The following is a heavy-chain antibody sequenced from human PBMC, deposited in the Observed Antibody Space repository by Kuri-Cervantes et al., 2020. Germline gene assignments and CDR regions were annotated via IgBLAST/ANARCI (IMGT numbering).Heavy chain of an antibody. CDR1: GFTVSSNY. J-gene: IGHJ3*02. Sequence: LTCAASGFTVSSNYMSWVRQAPGKGLEWVSVIYSGGNTYYADSVKGRFTISRDNSKNTLYLQMNSLRAEDTAVYYCAREMATVTKAFSGAFDIWGQGTMVTVSS. V-gene: IGHV3-53*05. CDR3: AREMATVTKAFSGAFDI. CDR2: IYSGGNT. D-gene: IGHD4-17*01.